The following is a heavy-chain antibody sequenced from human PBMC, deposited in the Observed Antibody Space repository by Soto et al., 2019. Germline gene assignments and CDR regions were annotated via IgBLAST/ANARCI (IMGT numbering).Heavy chain of an antibody. J-gene: IGHJ5*02. CDR3: AIGVREYYGSGKNWFAP. V-gene: IGHV1-69*02. CDR2: IIPILGIA. D-gene: IGHD3-10*01. CDR1: GGTFSSYT. Sequence: QVQLVQSGAEVKKPGSSVKVSCKASGGTFSSYTISWVRQAPGQGLEWMGRIIPILGIANYAQKFQGRVTITADKSTSTAYMELTSLRSEDTAVYSCAIGVREYYGSGKNWFAPWGQGTLVTVSS.